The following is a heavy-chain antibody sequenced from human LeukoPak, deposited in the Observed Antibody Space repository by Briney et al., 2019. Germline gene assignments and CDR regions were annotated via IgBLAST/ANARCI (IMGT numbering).Heavy chain of an antibody. J-gene: IGHJ4*02. D-gene: IGHD6-19*01. CDR1: GGSISSGSYY. CDR3: AGTIAVVGMSFPYFDY. V-gene: IGHV4-39*01. Sequence: SETLSLTCTVSGGSISSGSYYWGWIRQPPGKGLEWIGTIYYNGNTYYNPSLQSRVTISADTSKNQFSLKLDSVTAAETSVYYCAGTIAVVGMSFPYFDYWGQGTLVTVSS. CDR2: IYYNGNT.